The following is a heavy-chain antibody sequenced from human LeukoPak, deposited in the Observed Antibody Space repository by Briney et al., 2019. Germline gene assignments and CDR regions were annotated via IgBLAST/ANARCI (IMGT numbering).Heavy chain of an antibody. Sequence: KTSETLSLTCTVSGGSISGSTYYWGWIRQPPGKGLEWIGSIYYSGRTYYNPSLKSRVTISADTSKNQFSLKLSSVTAADTAVYYCATYDKGYYGRYWGQGTLVTVSS. CDR1: GGSISGSTYY. CDR3: ATYDKGYYGRY. J-gene: IGHJ4*02. CDR2: IYYSGRT. V-gene: IGHV4-39*01. D-gene: IGHD3-22*01.